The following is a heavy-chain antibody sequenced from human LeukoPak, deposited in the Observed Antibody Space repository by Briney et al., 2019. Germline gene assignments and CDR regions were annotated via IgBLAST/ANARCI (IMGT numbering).Heavy chain of an antibody. CDR3: ARSVLYYYDSSGYRADAFDI. D-gene: IGHD3-22*01. V-gene: IGHV4-38-2*01. J-gene: IGHJ3*02. CDR1: GYFISSGYY. CDR2: IYSSVST. Sequence: SETLSLTCAVSGYFISSGYYWGWIRQPPGKGLEWIGSIYSSVSTYYNRSLKSRVTISVDTSKNQFSLKLSSVTAADTAVYYCARSVLYYYDSSGYRADAFDIWGQGTTVTVCS.